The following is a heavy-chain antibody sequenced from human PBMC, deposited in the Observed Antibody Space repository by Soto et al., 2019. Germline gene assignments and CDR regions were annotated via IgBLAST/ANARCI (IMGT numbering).Heavy chain of an antibody. J-gene: IGHJ4*02. CDR3: AKEQGYCSSTSCPIDY. Sequence: GGSLRLSCAASGFTFSSYAMSWVRQAPGKGLEWVSAISGSGGSTYYADSVKGRFTISRDNSKNTLYLQMNSLRAEDTAVYYCAKEQGYCSSTSCPIDYWGQGTLVTVSS. CDR1: GFTFSSYA. D-gene: IGHD2-2*01. CDR2: ISGSGGST. V-gene: IGHV3-23*01.